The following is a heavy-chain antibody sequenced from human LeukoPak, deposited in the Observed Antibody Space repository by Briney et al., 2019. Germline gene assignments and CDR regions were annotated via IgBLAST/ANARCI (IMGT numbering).Heavy chain of an antibody. CDR2: IYTSGST. CDR3: GGKVRDYGGNPTWFDP. J-gene: IGHJ5*02. Sequence: PSETLSLTCAVSGGSISSYYWSWIRQPPGKGLEWIGYIYTSGSTNYNPSLKSRVTISADTPKNKFSLKLSSVTAADTAAYYCGGKVRDYGGNPTWFDPWGQGTLVTVSS. V-gene: IGHV4-4*09. D-gene: IGHD4-23*01. CDR1: GGSISSYY.